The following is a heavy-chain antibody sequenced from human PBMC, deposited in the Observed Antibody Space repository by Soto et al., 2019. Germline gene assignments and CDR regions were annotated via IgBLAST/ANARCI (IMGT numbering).Heavy chain of an antibody. D-gene: IGHD2-21*02. V-gene: IGHV4-4*02. CDR2: IHHSGST. CDR3: ASQRYCADDCYLVDY. Sequence: QVQLLESGPGLVKPSGTLSLTCDVSGGSITSTNWWTWVRQSPGKGLEWIGEIHHSGSTNYNPSLTSRVLISVDKSKNQFSLKLTSVPAADTAVYYCASQRYCADDCYLVDYWGQGTLVTVSS. CDR1: GGSITSTNW. J-gene: IGHJ4*02.